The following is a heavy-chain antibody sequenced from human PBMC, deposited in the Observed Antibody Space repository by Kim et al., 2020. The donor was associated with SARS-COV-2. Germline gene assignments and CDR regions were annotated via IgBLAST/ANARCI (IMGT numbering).Heavy chain of an antibody. V-gene: IGHV5-10-1*01. CDR3: ARRLNVRDSSGYGHDAFDV. D-gene: IGHD3-22*01. Sequence: GESLKISCKGSGYSFTSYWISWVRQMPGKGLEWLGRIDPSDSYTNYSPSFQGHVTISADKSISTAYLQWSSLKASDTAMYYCARRLNVRDSSGYGHDAFDVWGQGTMVTVSS. CDR2: IDPSDSYT. J-gene: IGHJ3*01. CDR1: GYSFTSYW.